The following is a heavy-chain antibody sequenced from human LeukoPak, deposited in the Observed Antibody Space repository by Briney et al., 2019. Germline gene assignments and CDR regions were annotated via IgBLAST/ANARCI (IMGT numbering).Heavy chain of an antibody. D-gene: IGHD3-10*01. Sequence: GGSLRLTCAASGFTFGSYDMHWVRQAPGKGLEWVAVISYDGSNEYYADSVKGRFTISRDNSKNTLYLQMNSLSVEDTAVYYCARVGYYASGPFSYFDYWGQGTLVTVSS. V-gene: IGHV3-30*19. CDR1: GFTFGSYD. CDR2: ISYDGSNE. CDR3: ARVGYYASGPFSYFDY. J-gene: IGHJ4*02.